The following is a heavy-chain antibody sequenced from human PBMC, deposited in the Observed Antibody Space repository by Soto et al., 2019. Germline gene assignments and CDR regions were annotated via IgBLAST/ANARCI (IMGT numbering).Heavy chain of an antibody. Sequence: GESLKISCKGSGYSFTSYWIGWVRQMPGKGLEWMGIIYPGDSDTRYSPSFQGQVTISADKSISTAYLQWSSLKASDTAMYYCARFNRTGRDSNFFDYWGQGTLVTVSS. V-gene: IGHV5-51*01. CDR2: IYPGDSDT. CDR1: GYSFTSYW. J-gene: IGHJ4*02. D-gene: IGHD3-22*01. CDR3: ARFNRTGRDSNFFDY.